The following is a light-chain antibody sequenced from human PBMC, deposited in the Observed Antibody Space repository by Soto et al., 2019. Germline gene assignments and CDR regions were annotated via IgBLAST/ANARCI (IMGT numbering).Light chain of an antibody. J-gene: IGLJ2*01. V-gene: IGLV2-23*03. CDR3: CSYAATSNFAL. CDR2: EGS. CDR1: NSDIGSYNL. Sequence: QSVLTQPASVFGSPGQSITISCTETNSDIGSYNLVSWYQQHPGKAPKLLIYEGSTRPSGISNRFSGSKSGNTASLTISGLQAEDEAHYYCCSYAATSNFALFGGGTKLTVL.